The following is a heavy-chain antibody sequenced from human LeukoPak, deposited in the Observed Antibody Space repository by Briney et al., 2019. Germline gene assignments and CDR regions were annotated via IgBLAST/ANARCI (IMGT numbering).Heavy chain of an antibody. CDR1: GGSIVSSTFY. J-gene: IGHJ4*02. Sequence: SETLSLTCSVSGGSIVSSTFYWGWVRQPPGKGLEWIGIIHHSGSTYYNSSLKSRVTISVDTSKNTLSLKLNSVTAADTAVYYCARENWRDGYVGSKWGQGTLVTVSS. V-gene: IGHV4-39*07. D-gene: IGHD5-24*01. CDR2: IHHSGST. CDR3: ARENWRDGYVGSK.